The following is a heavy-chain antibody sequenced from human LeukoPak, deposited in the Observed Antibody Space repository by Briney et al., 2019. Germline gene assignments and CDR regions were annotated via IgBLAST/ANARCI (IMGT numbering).Heavy chain of an antibody. CDR3: AREALHWNDGAD. D-gene: IGHD1-1*01. CDR1: GFTFSSYS. V-gene: IGHV3-21*01. J-gene: IGHJ4*02. Sequence: PGGSLRLSCAAYGFTFSSYSMNWVRQAPGKGLEWVSSISSSSSYIYYADSVKGRFTISRDNAKNSLYLQMNSLRAEDTALYYCAREALHWNDGADWGRGTLVTVSS. CDR2: ISSSSSYI.